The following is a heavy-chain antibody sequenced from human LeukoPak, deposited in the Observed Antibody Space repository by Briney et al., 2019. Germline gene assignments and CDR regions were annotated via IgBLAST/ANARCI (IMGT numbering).Heavy chain of an antibody. V-gene: IGHV1-8*01. CDR2: MNPNSGNT. J-gene: IGHJ4*02. Sequence: ASVKVSCKASGYTFTSYDINWVRQATGQGLEWMGWMNPNSGNTGYAQKFQGRVTMTRNTSISTAYMELSSLRSEDTAVYYCARGRRLWQQREWVYWGQGTLVTVSS. CDR1: GYTFTSYD. D-gene: IGHD6-13*01. CDR3: ARGRRLWQQREWVY.